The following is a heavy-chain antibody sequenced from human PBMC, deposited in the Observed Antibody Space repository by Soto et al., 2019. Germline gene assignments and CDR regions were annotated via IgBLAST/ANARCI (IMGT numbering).Heavy chain of an antibody. J-gene: IGHJ4*02. D-gene: IGHD5-18*01. Sequence: QVQLVQSGAEVKKPGASVKVSCKASGYTFTSNGISWVRQAPGQGLEWMGWISAYNGNTNYAHKLQGRDTITTDKATGIAYMGLWSLRSDGTAVYYCARGALYRYGETGDYWGQGNLVNVS. CDR1: GYTFTSNG. V-gene: IGHV1-18*01. CDR3: ARGALYRYGETGDY. CDR2: ISAYNGNT.